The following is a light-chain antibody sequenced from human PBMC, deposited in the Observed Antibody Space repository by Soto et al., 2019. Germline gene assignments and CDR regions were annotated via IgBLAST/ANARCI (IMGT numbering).Light chain of an antibody. V-gene: IGKV3-20*01. CDR3: QQYASSPPT. Sequence: EIVLTQSPGTLSLSPGERATLSCRASQSVGRNYLAWYQQKPGQAPRLLIHGASNRATGIPDRFSGSGSGTDFTLTISRLEPEDFAVYYCQQYASSPPTFDGGTKVEIK. J-gene: IGKJ4*01. CDR1: QSVGRNY. CDR2: GAS.